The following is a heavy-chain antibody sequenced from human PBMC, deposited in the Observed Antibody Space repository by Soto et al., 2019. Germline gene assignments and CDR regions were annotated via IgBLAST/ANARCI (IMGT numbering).Heavy chain of an antibody. J-gene: IGHJ4*02. CDR1: GFTFSGFD. V-gene: IGHV3-13*01. CDR3: AKSQEIGTHFFDS. D-gene: IGHD6-13*01. Sequence: GGSLRLSCEASGFTFSGFDMHWVRQPTGKSLESVSSIGTAGDTYYAVSVKGRFTISRDNAKNSLSLQMNSLRAGDMAVYFCAKSQEIGTHFFDSWGQGTQVTVSS. CDR2: IGTAGDT.